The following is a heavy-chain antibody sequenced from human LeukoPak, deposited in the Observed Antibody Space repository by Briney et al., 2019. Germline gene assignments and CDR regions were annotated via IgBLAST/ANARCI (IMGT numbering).Heavy chain of an antibody. Sequence: GSSVKVSCKASGGTFSSYAISWVRQAPGQGLEWMGGIIPIFGTANYAQKFQGRVTITADESTSTAYMELGSLRSEDTAVYYCAREDCSSTSCYDYYYYGMDVWGQGTTVTVSS. CDR1: GGTFSSYA. CDR3: AREDCSSTSCYDYYYYGMDV. V-gene: IGHV1-69*01. CDR2: IIPIFGTA. J-gene: IGHJ6*02. D-gene: IGHD2-2*01.